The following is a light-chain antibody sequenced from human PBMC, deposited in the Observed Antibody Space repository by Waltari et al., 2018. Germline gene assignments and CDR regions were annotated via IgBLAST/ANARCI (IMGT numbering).Light chain of an antibody. J-gene: IGLJ2*01. CDR2: DVS. V-gene: IGLV2-14*03. CDR1: SSAVGGYHY. Sequence: QSALTQPASVSGSPGQSLTISCTGTSSAVGGYHYVSWYQQHPGKAPKLMIYDVSNRPSGVSNRFSGSKSGNTASLTISGLQAEDEADYYCSSYTSSSTPIFGGGTKLTVL. CDR3: SSYTSSSTPI.